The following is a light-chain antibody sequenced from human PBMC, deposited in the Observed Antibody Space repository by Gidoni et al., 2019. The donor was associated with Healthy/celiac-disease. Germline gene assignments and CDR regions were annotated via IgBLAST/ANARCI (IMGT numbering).Light chain of an antibody. V-gene: IGKV3-20*01. J-gene: IGKJ1*01. CDR2: GAS. Sequence: EIALTQSPGTLSLSPGERATLSCRARQSVSSSYLAWYQQKPGQAPRLLIYGASSMATGIPDRFSGSGSGTDFTLTISRLEPEDFAVYYCQQYGSSPWTFGQGTKVEIK. CDR3: QQYGSSPWT. CDR1: QSVSSSY.